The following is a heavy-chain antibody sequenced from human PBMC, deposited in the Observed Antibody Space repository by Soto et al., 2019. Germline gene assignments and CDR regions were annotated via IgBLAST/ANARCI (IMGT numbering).Heavy chain of an antibody. V-gene: IGHV2-5*02. CDR2: IYWDDDK. Sequence: GSGPTLVNPTQTLTLTCTFSGFSLSTSGVGVGWIRQPPGKALGWLALIYWDDDKRYSPSLKSRLTITKDTSKNQVVLTMTNMDPVDTATYYCAHRRQAARGPNNWFDPWGQGTLVTVSS. CDR1: GFSLSTSGVG. CDR3: AHRRQAARGPNNWFDP. D-gene: IGHD6-6*01. J-gene: IGHJ5*02.